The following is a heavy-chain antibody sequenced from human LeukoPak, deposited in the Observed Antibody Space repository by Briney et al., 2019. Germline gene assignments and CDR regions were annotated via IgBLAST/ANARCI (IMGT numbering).Heavy chain of an antibody. Sequence: KPSETLSLTCTVSGGSISSGDYYWSWIRQHPGKGLEWIGYIYYSGDTYYNPSLKSRVTISVDTSKNQFSLKLSSVTAADTAVYCCARAPRDTNSWYYFDYWGQGTLVSVSS. CDR1: GGSISSGDYY. D-gene: IGHD5-18*01. CDR2: IYYSGDT. J-gene: IGHJ4*02. V-gene: IGHV4-31*02. CDR3: ARAPRDTNSWYYFDY.